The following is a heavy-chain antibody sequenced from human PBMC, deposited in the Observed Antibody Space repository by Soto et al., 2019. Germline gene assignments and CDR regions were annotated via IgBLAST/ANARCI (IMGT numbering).Heavy chain of an antibody. CDR3: ARATVTRVDY. Sequence: QLQLQESGSGLVKPSQTLSLTCAVSGGXXXXXXXXXXXIRQPPGKGLEWIGYIYHSGSTYYNPSLKSRVTISVDRSKNQXSLKLSSVTAADTAVYYCARATVTRVDYWGQGTLVTVSS. V-gene: IGHV4-30-2*01. J-gene: IGHJ4*02. CDR1: GGXXXXXXXX. CDR2: IYHSGST. D-gene: IGHD4-17*01.